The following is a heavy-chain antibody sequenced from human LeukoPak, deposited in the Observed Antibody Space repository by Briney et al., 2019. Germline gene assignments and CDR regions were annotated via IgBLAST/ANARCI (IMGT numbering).Heavy chain of an antibody. J-gene: IGHJ5*02. CDR1: GFTFSSFS. V-gene: IGHV3-21*01. D-gene: IGHD5-24*01. CDR2: FTSRSRSI. CDR3: ARGGLATIYNWFDP. Sequence: GGSLRLSCAASGFTFSSFSMTWVRQAPGKGLEWLSSFTSRSRSIYYADSAKGRFTISRDDAKTSLYLQMNSLRAEDTAVYYCARGGLATIYNWFDPWGQGTLVTVSS.